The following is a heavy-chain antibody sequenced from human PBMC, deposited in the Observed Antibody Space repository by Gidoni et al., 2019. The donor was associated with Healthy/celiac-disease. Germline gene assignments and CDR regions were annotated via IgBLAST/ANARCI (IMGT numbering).Heavy chain of an antibody. Sequence: EVQLLESGGGLVQPGGSLRLSCAASGFTFSSYAMSWVRQAPGKGLEGVSASSGSGGSTYYADSVKGRFTSSRDNTKNTLYLKMNSLRAEDTAVYYCAKNKAPAVVVYYFDYWGQGTLVTVSS. D-gene: IGHD2-21*01. V-gene: IGHV3-23*01. CDR1: GFTFSSYA. CDR2: SSGSGGST. J-gene: IGHJ4*02. CDR3: AKNKAPAVVVYYFDY.